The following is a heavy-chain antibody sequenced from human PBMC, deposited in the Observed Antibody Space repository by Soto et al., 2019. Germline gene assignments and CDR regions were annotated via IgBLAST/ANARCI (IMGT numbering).Heavy chain of an antibody. CDR3: ARDPADYDFWSGYYTYYYYMDV. Sequence: EVQLVESGGGLVQPGGSLRLSCAASGLTFSSYWMSWVRQAPGKGLEWVANINQDGSEKYYVDSVEGRFTISRDNAKNSLCLQMNSLRAEDTAVYYCARDPADYDFWSGYYTYYYYMDVWGKGTTVTVSS. CDR2: INQDGSEK. D-gene: IGHD3-3*01. V-gene: IGHV3-7*01. CDR1: GLTFSSYW. J-gene: IGHJ6*03.